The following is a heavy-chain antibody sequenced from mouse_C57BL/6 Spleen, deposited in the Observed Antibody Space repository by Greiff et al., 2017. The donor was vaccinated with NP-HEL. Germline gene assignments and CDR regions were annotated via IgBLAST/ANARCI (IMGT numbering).Heavy chain of an antibody. CDR2: IYPSDSET. V-gene: IGHV1-61*01. CDR1: GYTFTSYW. Sequence: QVQLQQPGAELVRPGSSVKLSCKASGYTFTSYWMDWVKQRPGQGLEWIGNIYPSDSETHYNQKFKDKATLTVDKSSSTAYMQLSSLTSEDSAVYYCARRYYDYGFYAMDYWGQGTSVTVSS. J-gene: IGHJ4*01. D-gene: IGHD2-4*01. CDR3: ARRYYDYGFYAMDY.